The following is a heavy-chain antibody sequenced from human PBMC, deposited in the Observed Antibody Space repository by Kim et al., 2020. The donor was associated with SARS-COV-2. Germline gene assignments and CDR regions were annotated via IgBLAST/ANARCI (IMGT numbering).Heavy chain of an antibody. CDR3: AKDAVAATYYYYGMDV. CDR2: ISWNSGSI. CDR1: GFTFDDYA. D-gene: IGHD6-19*01. Sequence: GGCLRLSCAASGFTFDDYAMHWVRQAPGKGLEWVSGISWNSGSIGYADSVKGRFTISRDNAKKSLYLQMNSLRAEDTALYYCAKDAVAATYYYYGMDVWGQGTTVTVSS. V-gene: IGHV3-9*01. J-gene: IGHJ6*02.